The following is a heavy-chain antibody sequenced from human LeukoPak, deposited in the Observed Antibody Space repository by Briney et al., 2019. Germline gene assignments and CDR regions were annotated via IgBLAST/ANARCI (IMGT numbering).Heavy chain of an antibody. J-gene: IGHJ4*02. Sequence: GGSLRLSCAASGFTFSSYEMNWVRQAPGKGLEWVSYISSSGSTIYCADSVKGRLTISRDNAKNSLYLQMNSLRAEDTAVYYCARIYDSSDYWGQGTLVTVSS. CDR3: ARIYDSSDY. V-gene: IGHV3-48*03. CDR1: GFTFSSYE. CDR2: ISSSGSTI. D-gene: IGHD3-22*01.